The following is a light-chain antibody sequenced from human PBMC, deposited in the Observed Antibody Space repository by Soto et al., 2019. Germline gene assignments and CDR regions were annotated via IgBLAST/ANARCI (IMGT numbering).Light chain of an antibody. V-gene: IGLV2-14*03. CDR2: EVT. J-gene: IGLJ1*01. CDR1: SSDVGGYKF. CDR3: SSYAPRSTFV. Sequence: QSVLTQPASVSGSPGQSITISCTGTSSDVGGYKFVSWYQQHPGKVPKLLLYEVTSRPSGVSTRFSRSKSGNTASRTISGLQAEDAADYYCSSYAPRSTFVFATGTKVTVL.